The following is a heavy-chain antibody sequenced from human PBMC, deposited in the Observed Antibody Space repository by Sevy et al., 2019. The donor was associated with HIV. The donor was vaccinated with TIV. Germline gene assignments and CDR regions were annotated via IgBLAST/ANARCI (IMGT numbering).Heavy chain of an antibody. V-gene: IGHV3-9*01. CDR3: AKDMGRSGNYYYGMDV. J-gene: IGHJ6*02. D-gene: IGHD3-10*01. CDR1: RFNFDDYA. CDR2: ISWDSDIV. Sequence: GGSLRLSCAASRFNFDDYAMHWVRQAPGKGLEWVSGISWDSDIVAYADSVKGRFTISRDNAKNSLYLQMNSLRPEDTDLYYCAKDMGRSGNYYYGMDVWGQGTTVTVSS.